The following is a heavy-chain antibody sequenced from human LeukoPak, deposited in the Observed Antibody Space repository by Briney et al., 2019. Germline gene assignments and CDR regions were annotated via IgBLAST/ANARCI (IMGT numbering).Heavy chain of an antibody. Sequence: GGSLRLSCAASGFIFSTYWMTWVRQAPGKGLEWVANMKGDGSEMHYEDSVKGRFTISRDNTKSSLYLQMNSLRAEDTAVYYCARPAYTAAYDLWGQGAMVTVSS. CDR2: MKGDGSEM. CDR1: GFIFSTYW. D-gene: IGHD3-16*01. J-gene: IGHJ3*01. V-gene: IGHV3-7*01. CDR3: ARPAYTAAYDL.